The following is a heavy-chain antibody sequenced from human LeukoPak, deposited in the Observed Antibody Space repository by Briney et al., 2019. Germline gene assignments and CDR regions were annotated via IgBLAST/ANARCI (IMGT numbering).Heavy chain of an antibody. CDR1: GFTVSSNY. Sequence: GGSLRLSCAASGFTVSSNYMSWVRQAPGKGLEWVSVIYSCGSTYYADSVKGRFTISRDNSKNTLYLQMNSLRAEDTAVYYCAELGITMIGGVWGKGTTVTISS. CDR3: AELGITMIGGV. V-gene: IGHV3-66*01. D-gene: IGHD3-10*02. J-gene: IGHJ6*04. CDR2: IYSCGST.